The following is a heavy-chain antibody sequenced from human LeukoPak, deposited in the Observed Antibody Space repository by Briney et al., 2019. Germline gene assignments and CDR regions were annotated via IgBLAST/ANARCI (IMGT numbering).Heavy chain of an antibody. D-gene: IGHD3-9*01. CDR3: AKWGDYDVLTGYYVSDY. Sequence: GGSLRLSCAASGFTFSSYWMHWVRQAPGKGLVWVSRINSDGSSTSYADSVKGRFTISRDNSKNTVFLQMNSLRAEDTAVYYCAKWGDYDVLTGYYVSDYWGQGTLVTVSS. CDR2: INSDGSST. CDR1: GFTFSSYW. V-gene: IGHV3-74*01. J-gene: IGHJ4*02.